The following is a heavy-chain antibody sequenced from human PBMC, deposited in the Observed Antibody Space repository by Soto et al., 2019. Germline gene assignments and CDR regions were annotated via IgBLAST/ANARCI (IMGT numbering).Heavy chain of an antibody. J-gene: IGHJ3*02. CDR3: VRVFGGYSQRGDAFDI. CDR1: GYTFTSYG. D-gene: IGHD3-16*01. Sequence: GAAVKVSCKASGYTFTSYGISWVRQAPGQGLEWMGWISAYNGNTNYAQKLQGRVTMTTDTSTSTAYMELRSLRSDDTAVYYCVRVFGGYSQRGDAFDIWGQGTMVTVS. CDR2: ISAYNGNT. V-gene: IGHV1-18*01.